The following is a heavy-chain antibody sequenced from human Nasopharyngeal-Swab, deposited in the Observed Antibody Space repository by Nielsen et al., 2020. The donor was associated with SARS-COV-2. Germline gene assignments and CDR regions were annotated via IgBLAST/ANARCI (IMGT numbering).Heavy chain of an antibody. D-gene: IGHD2-15*01. J-gene: IGHJ3*02. Sequence: GESLKISCAASGFTFSSYWMNWVRQAPGKGLEWVSVIGGSGGTTSYADSVKGRFTISRDNSKNTLYLQMNSLRAEDTAVYYCARDPLVVAAAPYAFDIWGQGTMVTVSS. CDR2: IGGSGGTT. CDR3: ARDPLVVAAAPYAFDI. V-gene: IGHV3-23*01. CDR1: GFTFSSYW.